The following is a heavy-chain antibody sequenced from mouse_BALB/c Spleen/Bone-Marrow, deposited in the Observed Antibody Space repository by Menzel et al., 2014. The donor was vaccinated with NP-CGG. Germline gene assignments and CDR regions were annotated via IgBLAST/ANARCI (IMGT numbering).Heavy chain of an antibody. V-gene: IGHV1-82*01. CDR2: ICPEDGDT. CDR1: GYTFSYSW. Sequence: QVQLQQSGPELVKPGASVKISCKTSGYTFSYSWMNWVRQRPGQGLEWIGRICPEDGDTNYNGRFKGKATLTADKSSNTTYIQLSSLTSVDSAVYFCARNPHYYAMDYWGQGTSVTVSS. CDR3: ARNPHYYAMDY. J-gene: IGHJ4*01.